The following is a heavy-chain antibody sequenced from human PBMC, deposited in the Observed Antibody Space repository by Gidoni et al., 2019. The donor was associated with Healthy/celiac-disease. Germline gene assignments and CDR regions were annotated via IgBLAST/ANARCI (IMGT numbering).Heavy chain of an antibody. J-gene: IGHJ4*02. CDR2: ISGSGGST. CDR3: AKDQPSGRYCSSTSCYTGDY. V-gene: IGHV3-23*01. Sequence: EVQLLESGGGLVQPGVSLRLSCAASGFTFSSYAMSWVRQAPGKGLEWVSAISGSGGSTYYADSVKGRFTISRDNSKNTLYLQMNSLRAEDTAVYDCAKDQPSGRYCSSTSCYTGDYWGQGTLVTVSS. D-gene: IGHD2-2*02. CDR1: GFTFSSYA.